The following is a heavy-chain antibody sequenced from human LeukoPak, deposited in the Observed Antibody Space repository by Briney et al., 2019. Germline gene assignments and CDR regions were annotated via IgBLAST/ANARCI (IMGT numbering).Heavy chain of an antibody. D-gene: IGHD1-26*01. CDR1: GGTFSSYA. V-gene: IGHV1-69*05. CDR3: ASAPSGSYYFDY. J-gene: IGHJ4*02. CDR2: IIPIFGTA. Sequence: ASVKVSCKASGGTFSSYAISWVRQAPGQGLEWMGGIIPIFGTANYAQKFQGRVTVTTDESTSTAYMELSSLRSEDTAVYYCASAPSGSYYFDYWGQGTQVTVSS.